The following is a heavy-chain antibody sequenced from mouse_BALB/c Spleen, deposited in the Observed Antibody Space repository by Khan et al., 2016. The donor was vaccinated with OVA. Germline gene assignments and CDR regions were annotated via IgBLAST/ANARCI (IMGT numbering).Heavy chain of an antibody. V-gene: IGHV1-20*02. CDR3: ARKNGSDFDY. D-gene: IGHD1-1*01. Sequence: VQLKQSGPELVKPGTSVKISCKASGYSFTGSFMNWVMQSHGKSLEWIGRINPHIGETFYNQKFKGKATLTVDESSSTAHMELRSLASEDSAVYYCARKNGSDFDYWGQGTTLTVSS. CDR1: GYSFTGSF. CDR2: INPHIGET. J-gene: IGHJ2*01.